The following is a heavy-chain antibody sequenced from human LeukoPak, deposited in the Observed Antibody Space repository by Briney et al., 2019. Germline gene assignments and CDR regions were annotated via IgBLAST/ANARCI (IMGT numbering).Heavy chain of an antibody. CDR1: GFTVSSNY. Sequence: GGSLRLSCAASGFTVSSNYMSWVRQAPGKGLEWVSVIYSGGSTYYADSVKGRFTISRDNSKNTLYLQMNSLRAEDTAVYYCARAYLDFWSGYCIDYWGQGTLVTVSS. V-gene: IGHV3-53*01. CDR3: ARAYLDFWSGYCIDY. J-gene: IGHJ4*02. CDR2: IYSGGST. D-gene: IGHD3-3*01.